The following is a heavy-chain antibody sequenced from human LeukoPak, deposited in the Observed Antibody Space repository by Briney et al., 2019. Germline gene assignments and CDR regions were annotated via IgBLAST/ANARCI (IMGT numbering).Heavy chain of an antibody. J-gene: IGHJ3*02. V-gene: IGHV3-30*14. CDR1: GFTFSSYV. CDR3: AREGPLVGAKIGAFDI. Sequence: PGGSLRLSCAASGFTFSSYVMHWVRQAPGKGLEWVAVISFPGSFEYYADSVKGRFTISPDSSKSTLFLQMSSLRDEDTAVYYCAREGPLVGAKIGAFDIWGQGTMVTVSS. D-gene: IGHD1-26*01. CDR2: ISFPGSFE.